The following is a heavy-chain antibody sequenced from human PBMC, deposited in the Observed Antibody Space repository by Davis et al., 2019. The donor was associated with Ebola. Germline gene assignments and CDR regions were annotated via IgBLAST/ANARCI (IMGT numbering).Heavy chain of an antibody. V-gene: IGHV3-23*01. J-gene: IGHJ6*04. Sequence: GESLKISCAASGFTFSSYAMSWVRQAPGKGLEWVSGITDNGDNTYYADSVKGRFTISRDNSKNTLFLQMTRLRAEDTAVYYCAKDQYSSSGYYYYGMDVWGKGTTVTVSS. CDR2: ITDNGDNT. CDR3: AKDQYSSSGYYYYGMDV. CDR1: GFTFSSYA. D-gene: IGHD6-13*01.